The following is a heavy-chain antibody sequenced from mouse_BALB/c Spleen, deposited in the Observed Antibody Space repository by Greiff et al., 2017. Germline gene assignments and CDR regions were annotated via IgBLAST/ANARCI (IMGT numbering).Heavy chain of an antibody. CDR2: ISSGSSTI. V-gene: IGHV5-17*02. CDR3: ARRKINWDFDY. Sequence: EVMLVESGEGLVQPGGSRKLSCAASGFTFSSFGMHWVRQAPEKGLEWVAYISSGSSTIYYADTVKGRFTISRDNPKNTLFLQMTSLRSEDTAMYYCARRKINWDFDYWGQGTTLTVSA. D-gene: IGHD4-1*01. J-gene: IGHJ2*01. CDR1: GFTFSSFG.